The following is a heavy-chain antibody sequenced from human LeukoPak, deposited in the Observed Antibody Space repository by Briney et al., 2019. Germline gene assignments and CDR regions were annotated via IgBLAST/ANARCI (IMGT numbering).Heavy chain of an antibody. D-gene: IGHD1-26*01. CDR2: ISGSGGST. CDR3: AKDRLGELRYSEYYFDY. V-gene: IGHV3-23*01. Sequence: GGSLRLSCAASGFTFSSYAMSWVRRAPGKGLEWVSAISGSGGSTYYADSVKGRFTISRDNSKNTLYLQMNSLRAEDTAVYYCAKDRLGELRYSEYYFDYWGQGTLVTVSS. J-gene: IGHJ4*02. CDR1: GFTFSSYA.